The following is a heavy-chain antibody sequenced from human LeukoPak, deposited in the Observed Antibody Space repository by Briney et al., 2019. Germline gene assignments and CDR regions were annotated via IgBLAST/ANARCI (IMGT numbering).Heavy chain of an antibody. CDR1: GGSISNYY. D-gene: IGHD6-19*01. V-gene: IGHV4-59*01. CDR2: IYYTGST. CDR3: ARAPGSAYYPYYYMDV. J-gene: IGHJ6*03. Sequence: PWETLSLTCTVSGGSISNYYWSWIRQPPGKGLEWIGYIYYTGSTNYNPSLKSRVTLSVDTSKNQFSLNLNSVTAADTAEYYCARAPGSAYYPYYYMDVWGKGTTVTVSS.